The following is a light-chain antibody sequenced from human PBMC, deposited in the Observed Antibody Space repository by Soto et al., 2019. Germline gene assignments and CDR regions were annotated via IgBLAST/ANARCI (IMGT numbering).Light chain of an antibody. V-gene: IGLV2-11*01. CDR1: SGDVAGYDY. CDR2: DVN. J-gene: IGLJ1*01. Sequence: QSVLAQPRSVSGSPGQSVTISCLGTSGDVAGYDYVSWYQQHPGKAPKLLIYDVNKRPSGVPDRFSGSKSGNTASLTISGLQAEDEADYYCCSYGGNFVHVFESGTKVTVL. CDR3: CSYGGNFVHV.